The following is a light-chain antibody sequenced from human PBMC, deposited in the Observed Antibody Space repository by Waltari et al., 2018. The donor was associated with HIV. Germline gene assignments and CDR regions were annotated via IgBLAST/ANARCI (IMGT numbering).Light chain of an antibody. CDR1: QSVLNSSSNKNS. CDR2: WAS. CDR3: QQHYTSPYT. J-gene: IGKJ2*01. Sequence: DIVMTQSPDSLAVSLGERATINCQSSQSVLNSSSNKNSLAWYQQKSGQPPKLLIYWASTRESGVPERFSGSGSGTDFTLTISSLQAADVAVYYCQQHYTSPYTFGQGTKLEIK. V-gene: IGKV4-1*01.